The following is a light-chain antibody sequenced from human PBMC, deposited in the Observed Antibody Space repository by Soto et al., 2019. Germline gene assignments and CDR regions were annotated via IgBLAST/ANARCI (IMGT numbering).Light chain of an antibody. J-gene: IGLJ2*01. CDR1: KIGSKS. V-gene: IGLV3-21*04. Sequence: SYELTQPPSVSVAPGKTARITCGGKKIGSKSVHWYQQKPGQAPVLVIYYDSDRPSGIPERFSGSNSGNTATLTISRVEAGDEADYYCQVWDSSSDHHVVFGGGTKLTVL. CDR3: QVWDSSSDHHVV. CDR2: YDS.